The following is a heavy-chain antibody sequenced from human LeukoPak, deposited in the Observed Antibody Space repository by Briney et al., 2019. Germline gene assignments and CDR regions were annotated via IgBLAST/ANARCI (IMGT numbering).Heavy chain of an antibody. D-gene: IGHD3-22*01. CDR1: GGSISSSSYY. CDR3: ARRGSGLNWFDP. J-gene: IGHJ5*02. Sequence: SETLSLTCTVSGGSISSSSYYWGWIRQPPGKGLEWIGSIYYSGNTYYSPSLKSRVTVSVDTSKNQFSLKLSSVTAADTAVYYCARRGSGLNWFDPWGQGTLVAVSS. V-gene: IGHV4-39*01. CDR2: IYYSGNT.